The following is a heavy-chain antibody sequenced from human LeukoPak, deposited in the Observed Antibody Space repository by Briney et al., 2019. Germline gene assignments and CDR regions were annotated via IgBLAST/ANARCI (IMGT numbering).Heavy chain of an antibody. J-gene: IGHJ6*03. Sequence: GASVKVSCKASGYTFGAYYMYWVRQATGQGLEWMGWMNPNSGNTGYAQKFQGRVTMTRNTSISTAYMELSSLRSGDTAVYYCARRVRYFDWLAYYYYYYMDVWGKGTTVTISS. CDR3: ARRVRYFDWLAYYYYYYMDV. D-gene: IGHD3-9*01. CDR2: MNPNSGNT. V-gene: IGHV1-8*02. CDR1: GYTFGAYY.